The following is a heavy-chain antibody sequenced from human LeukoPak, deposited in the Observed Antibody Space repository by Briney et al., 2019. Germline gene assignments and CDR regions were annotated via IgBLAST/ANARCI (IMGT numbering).Heavy chain of an antibody. D-gene: IGHD3-22*01. CDR2: IYYSGST. CDR1: SGSISTYY. CDR3: ARDRGFSYYMDV. J-gene: IGHJ6*03. Sequence: SETLSLTCTVSSGSISTYYWTWIRQPPGKGLEWIGYIYYSGSTNYNPSLKSRVTISVDTSKNQFSLKLSSVTAADTAVYYCARDRGFSYYMDVWGKGTTVTVSS. V-gene: IGHV4-59*01.